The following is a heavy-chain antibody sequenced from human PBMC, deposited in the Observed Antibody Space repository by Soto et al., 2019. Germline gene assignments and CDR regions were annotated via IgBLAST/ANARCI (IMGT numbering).Heavy chain of an antibody. V-gene: IGHV4-39*01. J-gene: IGHJ4*02. CDR3: ARHVYGSRSDY. CDR2: IYKSGST. CDR1: GDSISSGTYY. Sequence: TLSLTCTVSGDSISSGTYYWACIRQPPGKGLEWIGSIYKSGSTNYNPSLKSRVTISVDTSKNQFSLKLNSVTAADTAVYYCARHVYGSRSDYWGQGILVTVSS. D-gene: IGHD3-10*01.